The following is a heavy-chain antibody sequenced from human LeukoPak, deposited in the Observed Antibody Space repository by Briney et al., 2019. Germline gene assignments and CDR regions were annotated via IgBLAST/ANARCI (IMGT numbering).Heavy chain of an antibody. CDR3: ARVGCGGDCYTFWYFDL. V-gene: IGHV3-30-3*01. CDR1: GFTFSSYA. J-gene: IGHJ2*01. D-gene: IGHD2-21*02. Sequence: PGRSLRLSCAASGFTFSSYAMHWVRQAPGKGLEWVAVISYDGSNKYYADSVKGRFTISRDNSKNTLYLQMNSLRAEDTAVYYCARVGCGGDCYTFWYFDLWGRGTLVTVSS. CDR2: ISYDGSNK.